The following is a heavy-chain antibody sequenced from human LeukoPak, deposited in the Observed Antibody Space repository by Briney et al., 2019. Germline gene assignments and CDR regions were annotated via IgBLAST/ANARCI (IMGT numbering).Heavy chain of an antibody. V-gene: IGHV5-51*01. Sequence: GESLKISCKGSGYTFTTNWIGWVRQMPGKGLEWLGIIYPSDSDTRYSPSLQGQVTISADKSISTAYLQWSSLKASDTAMYYCAVVRYSGYEFDYWGQGTLVTVSS. J-gene: IGHJ4*02. CDR2: IYPSDSDT. CDR3: AVVRYSGYEFDY. CDR1: GYTFTTNW. D-gene: IGHD5-12*01.